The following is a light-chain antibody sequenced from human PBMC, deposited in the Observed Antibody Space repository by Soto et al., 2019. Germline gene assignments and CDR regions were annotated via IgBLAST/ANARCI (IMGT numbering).Light chain of an antibody. V-gene: IGKV1-39*01. CDR1: QSISMY. Sequence: DIRVTQSPSFVSASVGASVNMTCRTSQSISMYINWLQQKPGKAPNLLIWRASNLLSGVPSRFSGSGSGTDFTLSITSLQPDDVATYYCHQSLNTPQVFGQGTKVEV. CDR2: RAS. CDR3: HQSLNTPQV. J-gene: IGKJ1*01.